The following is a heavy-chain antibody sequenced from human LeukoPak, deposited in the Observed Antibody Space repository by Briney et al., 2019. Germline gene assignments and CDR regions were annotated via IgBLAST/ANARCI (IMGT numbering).Heavy chain of an antibody. Sequence: SGGSLRLSCAASGFTFTTYWMSWVRQLPGKGLEWVANINQDGTEKFYVDSVKGRFTISRDNAKNSLDLQMNSLRAEDTAVYYCARAKELWGQGTLVTVSS. CDR1: GFTFTTYW. J-gene: IGHJ4*02. CDR3: ARAKEL. V-gene: IGHV3-7*01. D-gene: IGHD1-7*01. CDR2: INQDGTEK.